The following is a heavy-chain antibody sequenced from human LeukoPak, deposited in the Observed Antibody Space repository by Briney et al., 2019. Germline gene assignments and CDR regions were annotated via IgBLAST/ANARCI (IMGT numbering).Heavy chain of an antibody. CDR3: ARGVSTWGRYRYGFDY. D-gene: IGHD3-16*02. CDR2: IYYSGST. V-gene: IGHV4-59*01. CDR1: GGSISSYY. J-gene: IGHJ4*02. Sequence: SETLSLTCTVSGGSISSYYWSWIRQPPGKGLEWIGYIYYSGSTNYNPSLESRVTISVDTSKNQFSLKLSSVTAADTAVYYCARGVSTWGRYRYGFDYWGQGTLVTVSS.